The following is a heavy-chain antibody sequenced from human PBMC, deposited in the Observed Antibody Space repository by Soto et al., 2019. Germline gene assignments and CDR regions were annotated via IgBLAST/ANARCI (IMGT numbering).Heavy chain of an antibody. J-gene: IGHJ6*02. CDR2: ISYDGSNK. CDR3: AKYGDSNGMDV. D-gene: IGHD4-17*01. V-gene: IGHV3-30*18. Sequence: GGSLRLSCAASGFTFSSYGMHWVRQAPGKVLEWVAVISYDGSNKYYADSVKGRFTISRDNSKNTLYLQMNSLRAEDTAVYYCAKYGDSNGMDVWGQGTTVTVSS. CDR1: GFTFSSYG.